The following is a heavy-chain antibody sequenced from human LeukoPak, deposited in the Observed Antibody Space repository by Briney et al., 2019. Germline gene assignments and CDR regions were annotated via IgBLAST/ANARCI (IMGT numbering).Heavy chain of an antibody. Sequence: SETLSLTCTVSGGSVSSGGFYWNWFRQPPGKGLEWIGSLFNGGSTHYNPSLKSRITISVDASNNQFSLRLRSVTAADTAVYFCARGAGYWGQGALITVS. CDR1: GGSVSSGGFY. CDR2: LFNGGST. CDR3: ARGAGY. V-gene: IGHV4-39*07. J-gene: IGHJ4*02. D-gene: IGHD4/OR15-4a*01.